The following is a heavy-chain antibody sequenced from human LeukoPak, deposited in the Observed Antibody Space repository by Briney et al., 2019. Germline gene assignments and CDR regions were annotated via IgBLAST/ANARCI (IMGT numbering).Heavy chain of an antibody. CDR3: ASQTYGYFDY. J-gene: IGHJ4*02. CDR1: GGSFSGYY. D-gene: IGHD3-10*01. CDR2: INHSGST. V-gene: IGHV4-34*01. Sequence: PSETLSLTCAVYGGSFSGYYWSWIRQPPGKGLEWIGEINHSGSTNYNPSLKSRVTISVDTSKNQFSLKLSSVTAADTAVYYCASQTYGYFDYWGQGTLVTVSS.